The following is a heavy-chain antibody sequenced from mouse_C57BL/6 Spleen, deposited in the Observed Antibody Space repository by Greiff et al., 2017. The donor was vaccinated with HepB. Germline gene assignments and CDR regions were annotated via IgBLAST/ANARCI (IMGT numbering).Heavy chain of an antibody. CDR2: INYDGSST. CDR1: GFTFSDYY. Sequence: EVQRVESAGGLVQPGSSMQLSCTASGFTFSDYYMAWVRQVPEKGLEWVANINYDGSSTYYLDSLKSRFIISRDNAKNILYLQMRSLNAADTATYYCARGEGYLLGAFDYWGQGPTLTVSS. J-gene: IGHJ2*01. CDR3: ARGEGYLLGAFDY. V-gene: IGHV5-16*01. D-gene: IGHD2-1*01.